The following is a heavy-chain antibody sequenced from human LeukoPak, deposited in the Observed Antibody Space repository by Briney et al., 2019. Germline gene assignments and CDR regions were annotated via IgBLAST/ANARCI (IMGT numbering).Heavy chain of an antibody. CDR2: IYYSGST. CDR3: ARGKHYDSSGYYYDY. CDR1: GGSISSYY. V-gene: IGHV4-59*01. J-gene: IGHJ4*02. D-gene: IGHD3-22*01. Sequence: SETLSLTCTVSGGSISSYYWGWIRQPPGKGLEWIGYIYYSGSTNYNPSLKSRVTISVDTSKNQFSLKLSSVTAADTAVYYCARGKHYDSSGYYYDYWGQGTLVTVSS.